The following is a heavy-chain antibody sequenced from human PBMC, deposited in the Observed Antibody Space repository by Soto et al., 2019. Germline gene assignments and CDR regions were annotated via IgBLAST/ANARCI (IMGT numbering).Heavy chain of an antibody. CDR1: GETLNSNP. V-gene: IGHV1-69*01. D-gene: IGHD2-15*01. CDR2: IVPLSDRT. Sequence: QVQLVQSGAEVKKPGSSLKVSCKVFGETLNSNPIGWVRQAPGQGLEWVGGIVPLSDRTNYAQELQGRVTVNADGSTSTDYMELSNLKSDDTAVYYGARKSGRDGHSGGGVFSLDVWGQGSLITVSS. J-gene: IGHJ4*02. CDR3: ARKSGRDGHSGGGVFSLDV.